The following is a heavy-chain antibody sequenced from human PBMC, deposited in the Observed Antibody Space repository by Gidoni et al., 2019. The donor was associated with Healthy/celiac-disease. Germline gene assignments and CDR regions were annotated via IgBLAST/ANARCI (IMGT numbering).Heavy chain of an antibody. Sequence: QVQLQQWGAGLLKPSETLSLTCAVYGGSFSGYYWSWIRQPPGKGLEWIGEINHSGSTNYNPSLKSRVTISVDTSKNQFSLKLSSVTAADTAVYYCARPRRRELNQLGRFMDWYFDLWGRGTLVTVSS. CDR2: INHSGST. V-gene: IGHV4-34*01. CDR1: GGSFSGYY. J-gene: IGHJ2*01. CDR3: ARPRRRELNQLGRFMDWYFDL. D-gene: IGHD2-2*01.